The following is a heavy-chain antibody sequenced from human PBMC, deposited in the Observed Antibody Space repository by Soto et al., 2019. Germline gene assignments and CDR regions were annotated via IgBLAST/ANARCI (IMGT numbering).Heavy chain of an antibody. Sequence: QVQLVQSGAEVKKPGSSVKVSCKASGGTFSSYTISWVRQAPGQGLEWMGRIIPILGIANHAQKFQGRVTIPADKYTSTAYMELSSLRCEDTAGYYCAIDYGYSSRGGAFDYWGQGTLVTVSS. V-gene: IGHV1-69*08. CDR2: IIPILGIA. CDR1: GGTFSSYT. J-gene: IGHJ4*02. D-gene: IGHD5-18*01. CDR3: AIDYGYSSRGGAFDY.